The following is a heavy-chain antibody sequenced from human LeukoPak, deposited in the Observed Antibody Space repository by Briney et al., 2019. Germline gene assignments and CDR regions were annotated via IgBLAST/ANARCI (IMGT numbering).Heavy chain of an antibody. CDR2: INHSGST. CDR1: GGSFSGYY. Sequence: SETLSLTCAVYGGSFSGYYWSWIRQPPGKGLEWIGEINHSGSTNYNPSLKSRVTISVDTSKNQFSLKLSSVTAADTAVYYCARSGGYCSSTSCNENLYYYYYMDAWGKGTTVTVSS. D-gene: IGHD2-2*01. V-gene: IGHV4-34*01. J-gene: IGHJ6*03. CDR3: ARSGGYCSSTSCNENLYYYYYMDA.